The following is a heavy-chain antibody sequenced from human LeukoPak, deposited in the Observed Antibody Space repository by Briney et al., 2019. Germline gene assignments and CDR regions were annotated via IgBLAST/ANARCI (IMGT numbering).Heavy chain of an antibody. CDR2: ISAYNGNT. CDR3: ARGLTIFGVVKGWFDP. V-gene: IGHV1-46*01. D-gene: IGHD3-3*01. CDR1: GYTFTSYY. Sequence: ASVKVSCKASGYTFTSYYMHWVRQAPGQGLEWVGWISAYNGNTNYAQKFQGRVTMARDMSTSTVYMELSSLRSEDTAVYYCARGLTIFGVVKGWFDPWGQGTLVTVSS. J-gene: IGHJ5*02.